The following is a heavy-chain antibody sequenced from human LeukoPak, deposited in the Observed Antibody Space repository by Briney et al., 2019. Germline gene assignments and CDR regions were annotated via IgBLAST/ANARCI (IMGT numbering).Heavy chain of an antibody. CDR2: ISWNSGSI. CDR3: AKDKALSHTSYYFDY. CDR1: GFTFDDYA. Sequence: PGRSLRLSCAASGFTFDDYAMHWVRQAPGKGLEWVSGISWNSGSIGYADSVKGRFTISRDNAKNSLYLQMNSLRAEDTALYYCAKDKALSHTSYYFDYWGQGTLVTVSS. D-gene: IGHD3-16*02. V-gene: IGHV3-9*01. J-gene: IGHJ4*02.